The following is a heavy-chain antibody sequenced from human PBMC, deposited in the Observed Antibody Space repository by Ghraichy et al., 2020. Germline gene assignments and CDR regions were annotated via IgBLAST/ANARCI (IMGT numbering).Heavy chain of an antibody. D-gene: IGHD3-22*01. Sequence: GSLNISCAASGFTFSSYSMNWGRQAPGKGLEWVSSISSSSGYIYYADSVKGRFTISRDNAKNSLYLQMNSLRAEDTAVYYCARISDYYDSSGYSHPSDYWGQGTLVTVSS. V-gene: IGHV3-21*01. CDR2: ISSSSGYI. CDR1: GFTFSSYS. CDR3: ARISDYYDSSGYSHPSDY. J-gene: IGHJ4*02.